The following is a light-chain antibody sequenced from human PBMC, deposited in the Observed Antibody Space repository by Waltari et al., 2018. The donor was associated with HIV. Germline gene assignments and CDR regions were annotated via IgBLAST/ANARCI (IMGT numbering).Light chain of an antibody. CDR3: QTWGAGDHV. V-gene: IGLV4-69*01. Sequence: QLVLTQSPSASASLGGSVKLTCTLDSGHSTYGIAWHQQQPEKGPRFLMRLINNGRHYRGDGVPDRFSGSSSGAERYLTISSLQSEDEADYYCQTWGAGDHVFGGGTKLTVL. CDR2: LINNGRH. J-gene: IGLJ2*01. CDR1: SGHSTYG.